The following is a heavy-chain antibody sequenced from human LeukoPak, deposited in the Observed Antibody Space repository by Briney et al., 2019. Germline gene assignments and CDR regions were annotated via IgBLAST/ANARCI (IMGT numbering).Heavy chain of an antibody. Sequence: PSETLSLTCAVYGGSFSDYYWSWIRQPPGKGLEWIGEIIHSGSTNYNPSLKSRVTISVDTSKNQFSLKLSSVTAADTAVYYCARRSFGDSLYYYYGMAVWGQGTTVTVSS. D-gene: IGHD2-21*02. V-gene: IGHV4-34*12. CDR1: GGSFSDYY. J-gene: IGHJ6*02. CDR2: IIHSGST. CDR3: ARRSFGDSLYYYYGMAV.